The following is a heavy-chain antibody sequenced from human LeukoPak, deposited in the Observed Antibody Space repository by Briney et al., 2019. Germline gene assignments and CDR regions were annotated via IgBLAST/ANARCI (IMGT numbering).Heavy chain of an antibody. Sequence: GGSLRLSCAASGFTFSSCWMSWVRQAPGKGLEWVANIKQDGSEKYYVDSVKGRFTISRDNAKNSLYLQMNSLRAEDTAVYYCARDIITMVRGVPLPADYWGQGTLVTVSS. D-gene: IGHD3-10*01. J-gene: IGHJ4*02. CDR1: GFTFSSCW. V-gene: IGHV3-7*01. CDR3: ARDIITMVRGVPLPADY. CDR2: IKQDGSEK.